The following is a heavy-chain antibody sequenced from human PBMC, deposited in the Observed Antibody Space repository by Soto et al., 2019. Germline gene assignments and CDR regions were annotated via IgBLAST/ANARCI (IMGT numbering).Heavy chain of an antibody. D-gene: IGHD3-16*01. CDR1: GGSISSYY. CDR2: IYYSGST. V-gene: IGHV4-59*12. CDR3: ATDAVVSLVGGVMGGNCFDP. Sequence: PSETLSLTCTVSGGSISSYYWSWIRQPPGKGLEWIGYIYYSGSTNYNPSLKSRVTISVDTSTNQFSLKLSSVTAADTAVFYCATDAVVSLVGGVMGGNCFDPWGQGTLVTVSS. J-gene: IGHJ5*02.